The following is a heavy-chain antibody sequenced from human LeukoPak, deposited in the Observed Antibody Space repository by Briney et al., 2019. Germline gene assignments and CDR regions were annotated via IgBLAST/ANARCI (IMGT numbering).Heavy chain of an antibody. CDR3: ARDLAGHYYGSGSSFDY. D-gene: IGHD3-10*01. Sequence: PGGSLRLSCAASGFTFSSYSMNWVRQAPGKGVEWVSSISSSSSYIYYADSVKGRFTISRDNAKNSLFLQMDSLRAEDTAVYYCARDLAGHYYGSGSSFDYWGQGTLVTVSS. CDR1: GFTFSSYS. CDR2: ISSSSSYI. V-gene: IGHV3-21*01. J-gene: IGHJ4*02.